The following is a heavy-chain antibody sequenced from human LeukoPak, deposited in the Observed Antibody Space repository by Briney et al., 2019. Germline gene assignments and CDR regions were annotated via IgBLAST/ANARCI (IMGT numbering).Heavy chain of an antibody. Sequence: SETLSLTRTVSGGSISSSSYYCSWIRQPPGKGLEWIGTIYYSGNTYYGPSLQSRVTISVDTSKNQFSLKLSSVTAADTAVYYGARHIICSLLLVFGYWGQGTLVTVSS. CDR1: GGSISSSSYY. V-gene: IGHV4-39*01. J-gene: IGHJ4*02. D-gene: IGHD2-15*01. CDR2: IYYSGNT. CDR3: ARHIICSLLLVFGY.